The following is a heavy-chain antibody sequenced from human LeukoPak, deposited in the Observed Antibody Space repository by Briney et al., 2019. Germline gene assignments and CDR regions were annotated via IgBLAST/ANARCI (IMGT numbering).Heavy chain of an antibody. CDR1: GGTFSSYA. Sequence: SVKVSCKASGGTFSSYAISWVRQAPGQGLEWMGRIIPILGIANYAQKFQGRVTITADKSTSTAYMELSSLRSEDTAVYYCARGRYCSGGSCPPIDWFDPWGQGTLVTVSS. CDR2: IIPILGIA. J-gene: IGHJ5*02. CDR3: ARGRYCSGGSCPPIDWFDP. D-gene: IGHD2-15*01. V-gene: IGHV1-69*04.